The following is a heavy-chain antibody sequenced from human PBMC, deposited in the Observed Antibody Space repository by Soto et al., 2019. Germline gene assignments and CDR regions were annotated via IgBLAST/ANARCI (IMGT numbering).Heavy chain of an antibody. D-gene: IGHD3-16*01. CDR3: AKAYFVWSSEQPYYFDY. V-gene: IGHV3-23*01. J-gene: IGHJ4*02. CDR1: GFSFSNYA. CDR2: FSAGGRT. Sequence: EVQLLESGGALVQPGGSLRLSCTASGFSFSNYALSWVRQAPGKGLEWVSTFSAGGRTYYADSVKGRFTIARDSSRNTVHLQISILRPDDTAVYYCAKAYFVWSSEQPYYFDYWGQGTLVTVSS.